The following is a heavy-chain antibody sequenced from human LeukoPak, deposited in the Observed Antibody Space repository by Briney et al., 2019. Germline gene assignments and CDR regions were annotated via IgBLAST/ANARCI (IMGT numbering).Heavy chain of an antibody. CDR1: GGSFSGYY. V-gene: IGHV4-59*01. CDR3: ASGGWSYFDY. J-gene: IGHJ4*02. Sequence: PSETLSLTCAVYGGSFSGYYWSWIRQPPGKGLEWIGYIYYSGSTNYNPSLKSRVTISVDTSKNQFSLKLSSVTAADTAVYYCASGGWSYFDYWGQGTLVTVSS. CDR2: IYYSGST. D-gene: IGHD3-16*01.